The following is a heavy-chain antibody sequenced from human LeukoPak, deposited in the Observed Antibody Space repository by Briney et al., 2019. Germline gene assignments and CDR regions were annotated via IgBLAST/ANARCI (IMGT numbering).Heavy chain of an antibody. D-gene: IGHD3-10*01. CDR3: ARQAFRPITMVRGVITHHFDS. J-gene: IGHJ4*02. Sequence: GGSLRLSCAASGFTVSSKYMSWVRQPPAKGLESVSVIYSGGSTYYADSVKGRFTISADKSITTAYLQWSSLPASDTATYYCARQAFRPITMVRGVITHHFDSWGQGTLVTVSS. V-gene: IGHV3-66*04. CDR1: GFTVSSKY. CDR2: IYSGGST.